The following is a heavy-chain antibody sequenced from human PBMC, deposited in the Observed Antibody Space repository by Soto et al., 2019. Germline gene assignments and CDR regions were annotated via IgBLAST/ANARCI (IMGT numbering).Heavy chain of an antibody. Sequence: QVQLAQSGAEVKKPGSSVKVSCKASGGTFSSYTISWVRQAPGQGLEWMGRIIPILGIANYAQKFQGRVTITADKSTSTAYMELSSLRSEDTAVYYCAREETGTTGYYYYMDVWGKGTTVTVSS. CDR3: AREETGTTGYYYYMDV. J-gene: IGHJ6*03. CDR2: IIPILGIA. V-gene: IGHV1-69*08. CDR1: GGTFSSYT. D-gene: IGHD1-1*01.